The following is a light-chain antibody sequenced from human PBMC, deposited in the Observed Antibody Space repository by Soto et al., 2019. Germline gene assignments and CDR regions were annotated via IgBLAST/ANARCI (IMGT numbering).Light chain of an antibody. CDR2: DVS. CDR1: SSDVGGYNN. V-gene: IGLV2-14*03. J-gene: IGLJ1*01. Sequence: QSVLTQPASVSRSPGQSITISCTGTSSDVGGYNNVSWYQQHPGKAPKLIIYDVSNRPSGVSNRFSGSKSGNTASLTISGLQAEDDTDYYCSSYTSTSTYVFGTGTKLTVL. CDR3: SSYTSTSTYV.